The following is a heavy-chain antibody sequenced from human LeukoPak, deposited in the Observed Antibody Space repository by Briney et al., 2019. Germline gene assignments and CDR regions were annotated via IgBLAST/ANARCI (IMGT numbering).Heavy chain of an antibody. J-gene: IGHJ4*02. CDR3: ARDLAAAGQPDFGY. V-gene: IGHV3-33*01. CDR2: IWYDGSNK. Sequence: GGSLRLPCAASGFTFSSYGMHWVRQAPGKGLEWVAAIWYDGSNKYYADSVKGRFTISRDNSKNTLYLQMNSLRAEDTAVYYCARDLAAAGQPDFGYWGQGTLVTVSS. CDR1: GFTFSSYG. D-gene: IGHD6-13*01.